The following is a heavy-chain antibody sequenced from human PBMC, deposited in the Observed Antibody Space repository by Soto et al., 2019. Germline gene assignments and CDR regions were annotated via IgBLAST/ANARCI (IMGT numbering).Heavy chain of an antibody. J-gene: IGHJ4*02. CDR1: GFTFSSYG. CDR3: ARGYYGDYPTGFDY. Sequence: GGSLRLSCAASGFTFSSYGMHWVRQAPGKGLEWVAVIWYDGSNKYYADSVKGRFTISRDNSKNTLCLQMNSLRAEDTAVYYCARGYYGDYPTGFDYWSQGTLVTVSS. D-gene: IGHD4-17*01. CDR2: IWYDGSNK. V-gene: IGHV3-33*01.